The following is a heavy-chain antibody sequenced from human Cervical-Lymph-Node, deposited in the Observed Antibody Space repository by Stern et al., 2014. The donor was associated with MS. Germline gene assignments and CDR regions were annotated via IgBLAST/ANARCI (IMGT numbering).Heavy chain of an antibody. CDR2: FDPEDGGT. Sequence: VQLVQSGAEVKKPGASVKVSCKVSGYTLTELSMHWVRQAPGKGLEWMGGFDPEDGGTIYAQKFQGRVTMTEDTSTDTAYMELSSLRSEDTAVYYCATDRDDFRSGYSAPTKGYGLDVWGQGITVTVTS. CDR3: ATDRDDFRSGYSAPTKGYGLDV. V-gene: IGHV1-24*01. CDR1: GYTLTELS. J-gene: IGHJ6*02. D-gene: IGHD3-3*01.